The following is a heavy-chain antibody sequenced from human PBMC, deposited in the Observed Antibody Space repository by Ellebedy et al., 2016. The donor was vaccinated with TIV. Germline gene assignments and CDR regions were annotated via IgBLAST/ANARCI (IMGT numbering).Heavy chain of an antibody. CDR1: GYTFTSYG. J-gene: IGHJ4*02. D-gene: IGHD1-26*01. V-gene: IGHV1-18*01. Sequence: ASVKVSXKASGYTFTSYGISWVRQAPGQGLEWMGWISAYNGNTNYARKLQGRVTMTTDTSTSTAYMELRSLRSDDTAVYYCGREGGGGSYIYYFDYWGQGTLVTVSS. CDR2: ISAYNGNT. CDR3: GREGGGGSYIYYFDY.